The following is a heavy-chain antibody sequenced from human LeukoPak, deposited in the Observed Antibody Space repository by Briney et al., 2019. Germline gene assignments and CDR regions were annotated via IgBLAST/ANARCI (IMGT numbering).Heavy chain of an antibody. CDR1: GFTFSSYA. V-gene: IGHV3-30*04. CDR2: ISYDGSNK. CDR3: ARAEKAIVATCNDY. J-gene: IGHJ4*02. Sequence: PGGSLRLSCAASGFTFSSYAMHWVRQAPGKGLEWVAVISYDGSNKYYADSVKGRFTISRDNSKNTLYLQMNSLRAEDTAVYYCARAEKAIVATCNDYWGQGTLVTVSS. D-gene: IGHD5-12*01.